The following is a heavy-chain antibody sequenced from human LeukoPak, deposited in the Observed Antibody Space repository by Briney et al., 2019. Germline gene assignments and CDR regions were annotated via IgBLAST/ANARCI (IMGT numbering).Heavy chain of an antibody. Sequence: GGSLRLSCVASGFTFSSYWMTWVRQAPGKGLEWVANIKQDGSQKYYVDSVKGRFTISRDNAKNSPYLQMNSLRVEDTAVYYCARDVLGRSGEQLDYWGQGTLVTVSS. CDR2: IKQDGSQK. CDR1: GFTFSSYW. D-gene: IGHD3-3*01. J-gene: IGHJ4*02. V-gene: IGHV3-7*03. CDR3: ARDVLGRSGEQLDY.